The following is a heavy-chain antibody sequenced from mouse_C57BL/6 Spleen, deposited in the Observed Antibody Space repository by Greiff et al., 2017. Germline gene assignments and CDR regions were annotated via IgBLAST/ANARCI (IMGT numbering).Heavy chain of an antibody. CDR1: GYTFTSYW. J-gene: IGHJ2*01. Sequence: QVQLQQPGAELVKPGASVKLSCKASGYTFTSYWMHWVKQRPGQGLEWIGMIHPNSGSTNYNEKFKSKATLTVEKSSSTAYMQLSSLTSEDSAVYYCARDYYGSTLGYWGQGTTLTGSS. V-gene: IGHV1-64*01. CDR2: IHPNSGST. D-gene: IGHD1-1*01. CDR3: ARDYYGSTLGY.